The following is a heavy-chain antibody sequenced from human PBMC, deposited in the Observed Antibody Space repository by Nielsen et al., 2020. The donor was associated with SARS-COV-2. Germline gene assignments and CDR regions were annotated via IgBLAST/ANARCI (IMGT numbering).Heavy chain of an antibody. V-gene: IGHV3-23*01. J-gene: IGHJ6*02. CDR3: ARRGYCSGGSCSDYYYYGMDV. CDR1: GFTFSSYA. Sequence: GESLKISCAASGFTFSSYAMSWVRQAPGKGLEWVSAISGSGGSTHYADSVKGRFTISRDNSKNTLYLQMNSLRAEDTAVYYCARRGYCSGGSCSDYYYYGMDVWGQGTTVTVS. CDR2: ISGSGGST. D-gene: IGHD2-15*01.